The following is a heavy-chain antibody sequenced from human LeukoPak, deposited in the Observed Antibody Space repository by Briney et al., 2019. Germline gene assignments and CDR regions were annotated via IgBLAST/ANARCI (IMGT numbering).Heavy chain of an antibody. J-gene: IGHJ6*02. V-gene: IGHV4-34*01. CDR1: GGSFSGYY. CDR2: INHSGST. Sequence: SETLSLTCAVYGGSFSGYYWSWIHQPPGKGLEWIGEINHSGSTNYNPSLKSRVTISVDTSKNQFSLKLSFVTAADTAVYYCARGLRFLVVWGQGTTVTASS. CDR3: ARGLRFLVV. D-gene: IGHD3-3*01.